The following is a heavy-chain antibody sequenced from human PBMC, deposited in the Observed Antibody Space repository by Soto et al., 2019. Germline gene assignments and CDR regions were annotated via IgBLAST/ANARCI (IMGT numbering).Heavy chain of an antibody. D-gene: IGHD6-25*01. CDR2: IYYSGST. CDR1: GGSISSSSYY. Sequence: QLQLQESGPGLVKPSETLSLTCTVSGGSISSSSYYWGWIRQPPGKGLEWIGSIYYSGSTYYNPSLKSRVTISVDTSKNQFALKLSSVTAADTAVYYCARQGLTAGSRLFDYWGQGTLVTVSS. CDR3: ARQGLTAGSRLFDY. V-gene: IGHV4-39*01. J-gene: IGHJ4*02.